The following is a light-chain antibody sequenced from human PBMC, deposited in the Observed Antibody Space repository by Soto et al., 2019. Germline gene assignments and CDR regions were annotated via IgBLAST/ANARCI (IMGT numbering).Light chain of an antibody. CDR1: QSVSSN. Sequence: EVGMTRSPATLSVSRGERATPCCRASQSVSSNLAWYQQKPGQVPRLLIYDASLRATGIPDRFSGSGSGTEFTLTISSLQSEDFAVYYCQQYNNWPPSITFGQGTRLEI. V-gene: IGKV3D-15*01. CDR2: DAS. J-gene: IGKJ5*01. CDR3: QQYNNWPPSIT.